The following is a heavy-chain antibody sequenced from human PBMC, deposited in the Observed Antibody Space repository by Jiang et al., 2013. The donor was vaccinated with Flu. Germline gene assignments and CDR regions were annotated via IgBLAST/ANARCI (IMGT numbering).Heavy chain of an antibody. CDR1: GGSISSYY. CDR2: IYYSAST. D-gene: IGHD4-17*01. J-gene: IGHJ4*02. Sequence: GLVKPSETLSLTCTVSGGSISSYYWSWIRQPPGKGLEWIGYIYYSASTNYNPSLKSRVTMSVDTSKNQFSLKLSSVTAADTAVYYCARAIMTTVTSRRFDYWGQGTLVTVSS. V-gene: IGHV4-59*01. CDR3: ARAIMTTVTSRRFDY.